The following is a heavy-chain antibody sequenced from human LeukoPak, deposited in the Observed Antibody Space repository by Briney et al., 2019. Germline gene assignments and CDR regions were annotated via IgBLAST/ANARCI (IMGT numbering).Heavy chain of an antibody. Sequence: GGSLRLSCAASGFTVSSNYMSWVRQAPGKGLEWVSVIYSGGSTYYADSVKGRFTISRDNSKNTLYLQMTSLRAEDTAIYYCAKARFGGPPWDSWGQGTLVTVSS. J-gene: IGHJ5*01. CDR3: AKARFGGPPWDS. CDR2: IYSGGST. V-gene: IGHV3-66*01. CDR1: GFTVSSNY. D-gene: IGHD3-16*01.